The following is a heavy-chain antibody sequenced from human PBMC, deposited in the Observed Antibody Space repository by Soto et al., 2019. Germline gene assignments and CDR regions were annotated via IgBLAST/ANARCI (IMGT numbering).Heavy chain of an antibody. CDR3: ARDFTGSYLGLDY. CDR2: INAGNGNT. D-gene: IGHD1-26*01. V-gene: IGHV1-3*01. J-gene: IGHJ4*02. CDR1: GYTFTSYA. Sequence: ASAKVSCKAPGYTFTSYAMHWVRQAPGQRLEWMGWINAGNGNTKYSQKFQGRVTITRDTSASTAYMELSSLRSEDTAVYYCARDFTGSYLGLDYWGQGTLVTVSS.